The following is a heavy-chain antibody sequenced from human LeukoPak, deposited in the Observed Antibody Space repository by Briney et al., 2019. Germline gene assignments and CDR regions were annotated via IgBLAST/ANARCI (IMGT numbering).Heavy chain of an antibody. Sequence: GESLKISCKGSGYSFTSYWISWVRQMPGKGLEWMGRIDPSDSYTNYSPSFQSHVTTSADKPISTAYLQWSSLKASDTAMYYCARQDYYYGMDVWGQGTTVTVSS. CDR3: ARQDYYYGMDV. V-gene: IGHV5-10-1*01. CDR2: IDPSDSYT. CDR1: GYSFTSYW. J-gene: IGHJ6*02.